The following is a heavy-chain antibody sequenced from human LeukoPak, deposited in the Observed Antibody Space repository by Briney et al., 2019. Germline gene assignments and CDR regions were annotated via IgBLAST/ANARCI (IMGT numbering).Heavy chain of an antibody. D-gene: IGHD3-9*01. CDR3: ARANYDILTGYPLPIFDY. CDR2: IYTSGST. V-gene: IGHV4-4*07. J-gene: IGHJ4*02. CDR1: GGSISSYY. Sequence: SETLSHTCTVTGGSISSYYWSWIRQPAGKGLEWIGRIYTSGSTNYNPSLKSRVTMSVDTSNNQFSLKLSSVTAADTAVYYCARANYDILTGYPLPIFDYWGQGTLVTVSS.